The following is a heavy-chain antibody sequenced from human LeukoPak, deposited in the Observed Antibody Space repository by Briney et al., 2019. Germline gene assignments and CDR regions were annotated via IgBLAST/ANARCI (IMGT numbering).Heavy chain of an antibody. CDR3: ASEESGELPTL. J-gene: IGHJ4*02. Sequence: SVKVSCKASGGTFSSYAISWVRQAPGQGLEWMGGIIPIFGTANYAQKFQGRVTITTDESTSTAYMELSSLRSEDTAAYYCASEESGELPTLWGQGTLVTVSS. CDR2: IIPIFGTA. D-gene: IGHD1-26*01. V-gene: IGHV1-69*05. CDR1: GGTFSSYA.